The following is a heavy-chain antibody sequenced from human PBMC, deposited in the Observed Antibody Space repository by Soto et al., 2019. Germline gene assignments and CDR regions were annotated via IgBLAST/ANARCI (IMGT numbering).Heavy chain of an antibody. V-gene: IGHV3-7*01. CDR1: GFTFSSYW. CDR2: IKQDGSEK. D-gene: IGHD3-3*02. CDR3: ARDVETYWHTGYMDV. Sequence: GGSLRLSCAASGFTFSSYWMSWVRQAPGKGLEWVANIKQDGSEKYYVDSVKGRFTISRDNAKNSLYLQMNSLRAEDTAVYYCARDVETYWHTGYMDVWGKGTTVTVSS. J-gene: IGHJ6*03.